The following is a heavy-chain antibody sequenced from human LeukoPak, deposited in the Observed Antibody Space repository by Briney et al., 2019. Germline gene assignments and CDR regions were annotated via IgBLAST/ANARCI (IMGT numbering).Heavy chain of an antibody. V-gene: IGHV1-69*13. CDR3: ARDASIHDSSSYYFLW. CDR2: IIPMFRTA. J-gene: IGHJ4*02. CDR1: GYTFTSYG. Sequence: ASVKVSCKASGYTFTSYGISWVRQAPGQGLEWMGGIIPMFRTANYAQKFRGRVTITADESTSTAYMELNSLRSEDTAVYYCARDASIHDSSSYYFLWWGQGTLVTVSS. D-gene: IGHD3-22*01.